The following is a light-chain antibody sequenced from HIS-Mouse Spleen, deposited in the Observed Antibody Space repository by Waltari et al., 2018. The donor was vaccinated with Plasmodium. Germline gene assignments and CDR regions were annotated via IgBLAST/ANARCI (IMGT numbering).Light chain of an antibody. Sequence: EIVLTQSPGTLYLSPGASATLSCRASQSVSSSYLAWYQQKPGQAPRRLIYGASSRATGIPDRFSGSGYGTDFTLTISRLEPEDFAVYYCQQYGSSPPYTFGQGTKLEIK. V-gene: IGKV3-20*01. CDR1: QSVSSSY. J-gene: IGKJ2*01. CDR3: QQYGSSPPYT. CDR2: GAS.